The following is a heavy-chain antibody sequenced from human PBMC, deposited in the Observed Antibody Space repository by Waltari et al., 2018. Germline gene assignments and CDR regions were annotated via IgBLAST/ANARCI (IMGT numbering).Heavy chain of an antibody. J-gene: IGHJ4*02. V-gene: IGHV4-34*01. D-gene: IGHD1-20*01. CDR2: INHSGRT. CDR3: ARRPSSFRTRHNWNLDY. CDR1: GGSFSGYY. Sequence: QVQLQQWGAGLLKPSETLSLTCAVYGGSFSGYYWSWIRQPPGKGLEWIGEINHSGRTHSNPALRGRVTISVDTSKNQFSLKLSSVTAADTAVYYCARRPSSFRTRHNWNLDYWGQGTLVTVSS.